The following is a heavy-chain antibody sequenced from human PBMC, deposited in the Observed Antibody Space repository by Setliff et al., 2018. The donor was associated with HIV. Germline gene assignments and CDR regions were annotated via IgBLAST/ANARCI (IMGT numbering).Heavy chain of an antibody. J-gene: IGHJ3*02. Sequence: GGSLRLSCAASGFTFSTSWMNWVRQAPGKGPVWVSVIGTSGDTYYPDSVKGRFTISRENAKNSLYLQMNSLRAGDTAVYYCARGGLYYDSSDKGDAFDIWGQGTMVTVSS. CDR1: GFTFSTSW. D-gene: IGHD3-22*01. CDR2: IGTSGDT. CDR3: ARGGLYYDSSDKGDAFDI. V-gene: IGHV3-13*01.